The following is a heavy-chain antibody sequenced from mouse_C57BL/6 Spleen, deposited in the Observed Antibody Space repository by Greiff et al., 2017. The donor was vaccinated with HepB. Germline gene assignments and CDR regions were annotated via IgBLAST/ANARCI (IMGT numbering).Heavy chain of an antibody. CDR2: ISSGSSTI. J-gene: IGHJ1*03. V-gene: IGHV5-17*01. CDR3: ARPGSSFDYWYFDV. CDR1: GFTFSDYG. D-gene: IGHD1-1*01. Sequence: DVMLVESGGGLVKPGGSLKLSCAASGFTFSDYGMHWVRQAPEKGLEWVAYISSGSSTIYYADTVKGRFTISRDNAKNTLFLQMTSLRSEDTAMYYCARPGSSFDYWYFDVWGTGTTVTVSS.